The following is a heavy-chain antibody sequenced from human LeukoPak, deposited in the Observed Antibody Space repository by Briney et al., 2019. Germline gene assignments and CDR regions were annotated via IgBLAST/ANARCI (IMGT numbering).Heavy chain of an antibody. V-gene: IGHV3-23*01. CDR1: VFTFSSLA. D-gene: IGHD5-18*01. J-gene: IGHJ4*02. Sequence: HSGGSLRLSCAASVFTFSSLAVNWVRQAPGKGLEWVSTISRCGDTTYYADSVKGRFTIPRDNSKNTVYLQMNSLRAEDTSVYYCANLRYSYGLGGGQGTLVTVSS. CDR3: ANLRYSYGLG. CDR2: ISRCGDTT.